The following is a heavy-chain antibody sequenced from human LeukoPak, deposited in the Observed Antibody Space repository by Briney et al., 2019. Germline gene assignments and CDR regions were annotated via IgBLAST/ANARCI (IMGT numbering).Heavy chain of an antibody. D-gene: IGHD3-10*01. V-gene: IGHV3-69-1*01. Sequence: GGSLRLSCAASGFTFSTYSMTWVRQPPGKGLEWVSSITSRGAIFYADSVKGRFSVSRDDAENSLYLQMNSLRAEDAAVYYCARDKTGRGAFDIWGQGTMVTVSS. CDR2: ITSRGAI. CDR3: ARDKTGRGAFDI. CDR1: GFTFSTYS. J-gene: IGHJ3*02.